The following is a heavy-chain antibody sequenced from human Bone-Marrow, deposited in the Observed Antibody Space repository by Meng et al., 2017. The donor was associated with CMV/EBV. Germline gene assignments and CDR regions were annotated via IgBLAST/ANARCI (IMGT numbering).Heavy chain of an antibody. Sequence: LSLTCAASGFTLSDFEINWVRQTPGKGLEWISYINSSTVYFIDSVKGRFTISRDNTRNSLYLQMNSLRAEDTALYYCARDAAGIAPAESFFDYWGQGTLVTVSS. D-gene: IGHD6-13*01. CDR1: GFTLSDFE. V-gene: IGHV3-48*03. CDR3: ARDAAGIAPAESFFDY. CDR2: INSSTV. J-gene: IGHJ4*02.